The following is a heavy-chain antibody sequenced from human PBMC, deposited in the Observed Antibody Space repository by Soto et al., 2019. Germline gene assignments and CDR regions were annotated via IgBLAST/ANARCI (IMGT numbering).Heavy chain of an antibody. Sequence: QVRLVQSAAEVKKPGASVRVSCKASGYTFSNYGITWVRQAPGQGLEWMGWISAYNGNTHFAQKFQGRVTMTTDTPKTTAFMEQRTLRSDDTAVYYCARLADCSITTCSFPTRFHMRGYYYYYGMDVWGPGTTVTVSS. J-gene: IGHJ6*02. CDR2: ISAYNGNT. CDR3: ARLADCSITTCSFPTRFHMRGYYYYYGMDV. D-gene: IGHD2-2*01. V-gene: IGHV1-18*01. CDR1: GYTFSNYG.